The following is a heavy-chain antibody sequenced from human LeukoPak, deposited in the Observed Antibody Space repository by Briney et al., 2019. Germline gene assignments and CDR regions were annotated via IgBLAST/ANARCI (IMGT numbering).Heavy chain of an antibody. CDR2: INTNTGNP. CDR3: ARVPPLLIAAAGIGPFDY. D-gene: IGHD6-13*01. J-gene: IGHJ4*02. CDR1: GYTFTSYA. Sequence: ASVKVSCKAPGYTFTSYAMNWVRQAPGQGLEWMGWINTNTGNPTYAQGFTGRFVFSLDTSVSTAYLQISSLKAEDTAVYYCARVPPLLIAAAGIGPFDYWGQGTLVTVSS. V-gene: IGHV7-4-1*02.